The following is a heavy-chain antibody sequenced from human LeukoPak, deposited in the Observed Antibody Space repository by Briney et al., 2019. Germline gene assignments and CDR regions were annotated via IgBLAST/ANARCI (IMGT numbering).Heavy chain of an antibody. CDR3: ATTSIYDILTGYVDAFDI. CDR2: IYSGGST. J-gene: IGHJ3*02. D-gene: IGHD3-9*01. V-gene: IGHV3-66*01. CDR1: GFTVSSNY. Sequence: GGSLRLSCAASGFTVSSNYMSWVRQAPGKGLEWVSVIYSGGSTYYADSVKGRFIISRDNSKNTLYLQMNSLRAEDTAVYYCATTSIYDILTGYVDAFDIWGQGTMVTVSS.